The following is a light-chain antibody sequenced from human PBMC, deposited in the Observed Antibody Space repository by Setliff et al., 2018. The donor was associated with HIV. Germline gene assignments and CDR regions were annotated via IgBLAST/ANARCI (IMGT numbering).Light chain of an antibody. Sequence: QSVLTQPPSASGTPGQRVTISCSGVTSNIGSNYVYWYQQSPGTAPKLLIYRNNQRPSGVPDRFSGSKSGTSASLAISGLRSDDESDYYCSTWDDSLSGPVFGGGTKGTVL. J-gene: IGLJ2*01. CDR2: RNN. V-gene: IGLV1-47*01. CDR1: TSNIGSNY. CDR3: STWDDSLSGPV.